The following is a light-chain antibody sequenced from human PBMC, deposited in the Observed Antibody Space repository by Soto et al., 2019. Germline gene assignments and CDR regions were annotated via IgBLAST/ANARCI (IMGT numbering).Light chain of an antibody. V-gene: IGLV2-14*01. J-gene: IGLJ1*01. Sequence: QSALTQPASVSGSPGQSITISCTGTSSDVGGYNYVSWYQQHPGKAPKLMIYEVSNRPSGVSNRFSGSKSGYTASLTISGLQSEDEADYFCTSYTSSSTLDVFGTGTKLTVL. CDR1: SSDVGGYNY. CDR3: TSYTSSSTLDV. CDR2: EVS.